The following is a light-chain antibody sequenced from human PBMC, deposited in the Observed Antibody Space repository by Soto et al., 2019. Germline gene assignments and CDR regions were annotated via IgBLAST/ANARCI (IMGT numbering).Light chain of an antibody. Sequence: EIVLTQSPATLSLSPGERATLSYRASQSISSSYLAWYQQKPGQAPRLLIYGASSRATGIPARFSGSGSGTEFTLTINSLQAEDCAVYYCQQYYNWPRTFGQGTRLEI. CDR1: QSISSSY. CDR2: GAS. J-gene: IGKJ5*01. V-gene: IGKV3D-15*01. CDR3: QQYYNWPRT.